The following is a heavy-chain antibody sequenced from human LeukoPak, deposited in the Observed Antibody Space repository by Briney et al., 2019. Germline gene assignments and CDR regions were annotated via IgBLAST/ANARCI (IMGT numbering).Heavy chain of an antibody. CDR1: GGSFSGYY. CDR2: INHSGST. D-gene: IGHD3-10*01. V-gene: IGHV4-34*01. CDR3: AREMVRGVIRWFDP. J-gene: IGHJ5*02. Sequence: PSETLSLTCAVYGGSFSGYYWSWVRQPPGKGLEWIGEINHSGSTNYNPSLKSRVTISVDTSKNQFSLKLSSVTAADTAVYYCAREMVRGVIRWFDPWGQGTLVTVSS.